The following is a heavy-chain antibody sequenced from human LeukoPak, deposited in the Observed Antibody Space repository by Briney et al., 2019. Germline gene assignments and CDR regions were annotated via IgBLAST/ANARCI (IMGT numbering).Heavy chain of an antibody. D-gene: IGHD3-3*01. CDR3: VGTVYDFWSGSMGGYFDY. CDR1: GFTFSSYS. CDR2: ISSSSSTI. J-gene: IGHJ4*02. Sequence: TGGSLRLSCAASGFTFSSYSMNWVRQAPGKGLEWVSYISSSSSTIYYADSVKGRFTISRDNAKNSLYLQMNSLRAEDTAVYYCVGTVYDFWSGSMGGYFDYWGQGTLVTVSS. V-gene: IGHV3-48*01.